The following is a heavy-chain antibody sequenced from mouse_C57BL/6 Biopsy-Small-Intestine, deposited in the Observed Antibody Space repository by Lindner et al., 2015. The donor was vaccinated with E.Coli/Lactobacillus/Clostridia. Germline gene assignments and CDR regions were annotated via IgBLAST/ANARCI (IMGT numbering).Heavy chain of an antibody. CDR1: GFTFSSSA. V-gene: IGHV1S18*01. Sequence: SVKVSCKASGFTFSSSALQWVRQARGQRLEWIGWIKVGSGYTDSAQKFRERVTITRDMSTGTVYMELSSLRSEDTAVYYCAADTYDGGLGDAFDIWGQGTMVTVSA. D-gene: IGHD2-3*01. CDR3: AADTYDGGLGDAFDI. J-gene: IGHJ3*01. CDR2: IKVGSGYT.